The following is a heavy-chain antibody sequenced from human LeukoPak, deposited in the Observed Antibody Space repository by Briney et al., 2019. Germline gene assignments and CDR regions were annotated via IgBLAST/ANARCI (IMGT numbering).Heavy chain of an antibody. Sequence: PGGSLRLSCAASGFIFSSYSMNWVRQAPGKGLEWVSSISSTTSYIYYADSVKGRFTISRDNAKNSLYLQMNSLRAEDTAVYYCARAHYDFWVQDVWGKGTTVTVSS. CDR1: GFIFSSYS. CDR3: ARAHYDFWVQDV. D-gene: IGHD3-3*01. CDR2: ISSTTSYI. V-gene: IGHV3-21*01. J-gene: IGHJ6*04.